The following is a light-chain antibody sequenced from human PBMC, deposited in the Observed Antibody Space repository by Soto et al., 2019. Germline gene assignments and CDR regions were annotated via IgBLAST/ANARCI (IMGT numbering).Light chain of an antibody. V-gene: IGLV2-14*01. CDR3: SSYTSSSTLAI. CDR1: SSDDGGYNY. Sequence: QSVLTQPASVSGSPGQSITISCTGTSSDDGGYNYISWYQQHPGKAPKLMIYEVSNRPSGVSNRFSGSKSGNTASLTISGLQAEDEADYYCSSYTSSSTLAIFGGGTQLTVL. CDR2: EVS. J-gene: IGLJ2*01.